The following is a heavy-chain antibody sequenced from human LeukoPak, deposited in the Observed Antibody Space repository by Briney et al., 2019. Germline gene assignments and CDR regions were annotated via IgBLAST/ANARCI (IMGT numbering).Heavy chain of an antibody. J-gene: IGHJ4*02. CDR3: ARGSMVKANDY. CDR2: ISTSGGTT. CDR1: GFIFSDYS. D-gene: IGHD5-18*01. V-gene: IGHV3-48*01. Sequence: GGSLRLSCAASGFIFSDYSLNWVRQAPGKGLEWVSYISTSGGTTYYAGSVKGRFTISRDTAKKSLYLQMNNLRVEDTAVYYCARGSMVKANDYWGQGTLLTVSS.